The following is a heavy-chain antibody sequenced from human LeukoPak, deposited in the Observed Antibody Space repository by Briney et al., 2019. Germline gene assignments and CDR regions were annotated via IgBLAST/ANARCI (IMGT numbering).Heavy chain of an antibody. CDR1: GFTFSSYG. D-gene: IGHD2-21*02. Sequence: GGSLRLSCAASGFTFSSYGMSWVRQAPGKGLEWVSSISGSGGSTYYADSVKGRFTISRDNSKNTLYLQVNGLRTEDSAVYYCAKDRLLNCRGDCYIFDYWGQGTVVTVSS. J-gene: IGHJ4*02. CDR2: ISGSGGST. V-gene: IGHV3-23*01. CDR3: AKDRLLNCRGDCYIFDY.